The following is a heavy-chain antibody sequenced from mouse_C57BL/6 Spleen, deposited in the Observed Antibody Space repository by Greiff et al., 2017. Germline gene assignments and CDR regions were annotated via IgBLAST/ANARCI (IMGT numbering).Heavy chain of an antibody. CDR2: IWTGGGT. J-gene: IGHJ3*01. D-gene: IGHD2-5*01. Sequence: VQVLESGPGLVAPSQSLSITCTASGFSLTSYAISWVRQPPGKGLEWLGVIWTGGGTNYNSAHNSRLNISKDNSKSQVFLKMNSLQTDDTARYYCASSNYGGKTWFAYWGQGTLVTVSA. CDR1: GFSLTSYA. CDR3: ASSNYGGKTWFAY. V-gene: IGHV2-9-1*01.